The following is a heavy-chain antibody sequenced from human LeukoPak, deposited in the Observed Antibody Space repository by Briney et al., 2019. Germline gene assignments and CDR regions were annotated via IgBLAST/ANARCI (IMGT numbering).Heavy chain of an antibody. CDR2: INWNGDRT. Sequence: GGPLRLSCAASGFSFDDYGMSWVRQVPGKGLEWATGINWNGDRTSYVDSVKGRFTISRDNAKNSLHLQMNSLRVEDTAFYYCTRKGVSGSSLRQFFDYWGQGTLVAVTS. D-gene: IGHD2-15*01. CDR1: GFSFDDYG. J-gene: IGHJ4*02. V-gene: IGHV3-20*04. CDR3: TRKGVSGSSLRQFFDY.